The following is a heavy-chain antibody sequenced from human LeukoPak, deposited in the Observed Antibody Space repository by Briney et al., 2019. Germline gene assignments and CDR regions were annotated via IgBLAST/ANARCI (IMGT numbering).Heavy chain of an antibody. CDR2: VSDDGDKK. CDR1: GFNFSNYG. CDR3: AGRTYYFDY. D-gene: IGHD3-16*01. Sequence: PGGSLRLSCVASGFNFSNYGMNWVRQAPGKGLEWVAAVSDDGDKKYYGESVKGRFTVSRDNSKNTLYLQMSSLGAEDTAVYYCAGRTYYFDYWGQGTLVTVSS. J-gene: IGHJ4*02. V-gene: IGHV3-23*01.